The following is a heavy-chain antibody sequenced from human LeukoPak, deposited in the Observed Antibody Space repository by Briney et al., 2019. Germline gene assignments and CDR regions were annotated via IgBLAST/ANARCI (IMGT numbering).Heavy chain of an antibody. CDR2: ITSGSSHI. CDR3: ARDPYSGSYGADYYYYMDV. D-gene: IGHD1-26*01. J-gene: IGHJ6*03. V-gene: IGHV3-21*01. CDR1: GFTFSSYN. Sequence: GSLRLSCAASGFTFSSYNMNWVRQTPGQGLEWVSSITSGSSHIYYADSVKGRFTISRDNAKSSLYLQMNSLRAEDTAVYYCARDPYSGSYGADYYYYMDVWGKGTTVTISS.